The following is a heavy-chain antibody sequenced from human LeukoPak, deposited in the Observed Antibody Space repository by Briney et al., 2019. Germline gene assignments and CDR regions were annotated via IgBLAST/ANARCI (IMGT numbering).Heavy chain of an antibody. CDR2: ISYDGSNK. Sequence: GGSLRLSCAASGFTFSSYAMHWVRQAPGKGLEWVAVISYDGSNKYYADSVKGRFTISRDNSKNTLYLQMNSLRAEDTAVYYCAKGSGGLWFGELSESWFDPWGQGTLVTVSS. J-gene: IGHJ5*02. CDR3: AKGSGGLWFGELSESWFDP. D-gene: IGHD3-10*01. CDR1: GFTFSSYA. V-gene: IGHV3-30*04.